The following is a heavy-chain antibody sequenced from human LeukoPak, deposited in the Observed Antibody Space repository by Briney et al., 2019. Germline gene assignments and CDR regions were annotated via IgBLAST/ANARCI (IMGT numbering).Heavy chain of an antibody. Sequence: GGSLRLSCAASGFTLNTYRMNWVRQAPGKGLEWVSSISSTGSDMYYVDSVKGRFTISRDNAKNSLFLQVNSLRAEDTAVYYCARAGITTTGPLFQHWGQGTLVTVSS. CDR3: ARAGITTTGPLFQH. D-gene: IGHD6-13*01. J-gene: IGHJ1*01. V-gene: IGHV3-21*01. CDR1: GFTLNTYR. CDR2: ISSTGSDM.